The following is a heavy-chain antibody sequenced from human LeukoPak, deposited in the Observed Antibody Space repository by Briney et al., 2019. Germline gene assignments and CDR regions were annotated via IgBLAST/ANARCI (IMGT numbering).Heavy chain of an antibody. CDR1: GFTFSSYG. V-gene: IGHV3-30*18. CDR2: MSYCGSNK. Sequence: GGSLRLSCAASGFTFSSYGMHWVRQAPGKGLECVAVMSYCGSNKSCADSVKGRFTLSRENSKNTLYLQMNSLRAEDTAVYYCTKSGIAAAGSLVYFDYWGQGTLVTAS. CDR3: TKSGIAAAGSLVYFDY. J-gene: IGHJ4*02. D-gene: IGHD6-13*01.